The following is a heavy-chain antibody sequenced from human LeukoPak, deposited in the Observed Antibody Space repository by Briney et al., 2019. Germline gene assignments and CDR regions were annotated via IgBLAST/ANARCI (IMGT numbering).Heavy chain of an antibody. Sequence: GGSLRLSCAASLYTFNRYSVKWVPEALGGGLECVSSICSRSSYIYYTHSVKGRFTISKDNAKNSLYLKMNSLEAEDTAVYYGARVVEYGGYDWFDPWGQGTLVTVSS. J-gene: IGHJ5*02. V-gene: IGHV3-21*01. CDR1: LYTFNRYS. CDR2: ICSRSSYI. CDR3: ARVVEYGGYDWFDP. D-gene: IGHD4-17*01.